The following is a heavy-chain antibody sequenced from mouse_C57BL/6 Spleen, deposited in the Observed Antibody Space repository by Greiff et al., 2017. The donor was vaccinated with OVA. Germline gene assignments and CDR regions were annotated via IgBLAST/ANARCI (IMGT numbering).Heavy chain of an antibody. CDR1: GYAFSSSW. CDR2: IYPADGDT. J-gene: IGHJ3*01. V-gene: IGHV1-82*01. CDR3: SIDNDGRYAY. Sequence: QVQLQQPGPELVKPGASVKISCKASGYAFSSSWMNWVKQRPGKGLEWIGRIYPADGDTNYNGKFKGKATLTADKSSSTAYLQLSSLTSEDSAVYFCSIDNDGRYAYWGQGTLVTVSA. D-gene: IGHD2-4*01.